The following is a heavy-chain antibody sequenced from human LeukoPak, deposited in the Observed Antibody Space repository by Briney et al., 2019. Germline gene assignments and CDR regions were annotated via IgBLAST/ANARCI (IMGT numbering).Heavy chain of an antibody. V-gene: IGHV3-23*01. Sequence: GGSLRLTCAASGFTFSSYAMSWVGQAPGKGLERVSAISGSGGSTYYADSVKGRFTISRDNSKNTLYLQMNRLRAEDTAVYYCAKFDFWSGYPPDYWGQGTLVTVSS. CDR2: ISGSGGST. D-gene: IGHD3-3*01. CDR3: AKFDFWSGYPPDY. CDR1: GFTFSSYA. J-gene: IGHJ4*02.